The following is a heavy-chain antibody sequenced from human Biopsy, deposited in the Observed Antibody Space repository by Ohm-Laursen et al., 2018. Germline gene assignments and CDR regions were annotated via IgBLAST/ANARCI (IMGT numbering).Heavy chain of an antibody. CDR1: GGTFSKYG. J-gene: IGHJ1*01. V-gene: IGHV1-69*06. CDR3: ATKLTGYFHH. Sequence: ASVKVSCKAPGGTFSKYGVNWVRQAPGQGLEWLGGNIPILGTVNYAPMFHGRVTVVADTSTSTATMELRSLRPDDTAVYYCATKLTGYFHHWGQGTLVIVSS. D-gene: IGHD3-9*01. CDR2: NIPILGTV.